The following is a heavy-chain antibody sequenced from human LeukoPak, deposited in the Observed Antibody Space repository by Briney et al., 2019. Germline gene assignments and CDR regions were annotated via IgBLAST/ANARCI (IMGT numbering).Heavy chain of an antibody. CDR3: AKVRSRIAAAGTSVYYFDY. CDR2: ISGSGGST. V-gene: IGHV3-23*01. J-gene: IGHJ4*02. CDR1: GFTFSSYA. D-gene: IGHD6-13*01. Sequence: GGSLRLSCAASGFTFSSYAMSWVRQAPGKGLEWVSAISGSGGSTYYADSVKGRITISRDNSKNTLYLQMNSLRAEDTAVYYCAKVRSRIAAAGTSVYYFDYWGQGTLVTVSS.